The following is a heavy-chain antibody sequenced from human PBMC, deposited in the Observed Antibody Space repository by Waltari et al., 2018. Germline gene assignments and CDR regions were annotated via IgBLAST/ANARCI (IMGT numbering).Heavy chain of an antibody. CDR1: GGSISSYY. CDR3: ARVKWWYLDY. Sequence: QVQLQESGPALVKPSESLSLPCTVAGGSISSYYWSWIRQPPGKGLGWIGYIYYSGSTNYNPSLKGRVTISVDTSKNQFSLKLSSVTAADTAVYYCARVKWWYLDYWGQGTLVTVSS. D-gene: IGHD2-15*01. V-gene: IGHV4-59*01. CDR2: IYYSGST. J-gene: IGHJ4*02.